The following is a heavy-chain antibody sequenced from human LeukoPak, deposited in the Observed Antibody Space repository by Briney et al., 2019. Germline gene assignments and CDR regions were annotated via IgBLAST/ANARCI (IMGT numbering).Heavy chain of an antibody. CDR1: GYTFTSYG. D-gene: IGHD3-22*01. V-gene: IGHV1-18*01. CDR3: ARDTYYDSSGDFDY. J-gene: IGHJ4*02. Sequence: ASVKVSCEASGYTFTSYGISWVRQAPGQGLEWMGWISAYNGNTNYAQKLQGRVTMTTDTSTSTAYMELRSLRSDDTAVYYCARDTYYDSSGDFDYWGQGTLVTVSS. CDR2: ISAYNGNT.